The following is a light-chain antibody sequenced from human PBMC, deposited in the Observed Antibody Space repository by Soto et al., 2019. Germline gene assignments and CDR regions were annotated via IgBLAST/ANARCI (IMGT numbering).Light chain of an antibody. J-gene: IGKJ1*01. CDR3: QQSYSTPWT. V-gene: IGKV1-39*01. CDR1: QSISTY. CDR2: GAS. Sequence: DIQMTQSPSSLSASVGDRVTITCRASQSISTYLVWFQQKPGKAPKVLIYGASSLESGVPSRFSGSGSGTDFTLTISSLQPEDFATYYCQQSYSTPWTFGQGTKVEIK.